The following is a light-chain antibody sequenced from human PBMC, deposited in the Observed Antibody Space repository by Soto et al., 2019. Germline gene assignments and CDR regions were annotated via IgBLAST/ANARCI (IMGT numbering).Light chain of an antibody. CDR3: MQALQTPWT. CDR2: LGS. J-gene: IGKJ1*01. Sequence: DLVMIQSPLTLPVTPGEPASISCNSSQSLLHSNGYNYFDLYLQKPGQSPQLLIYLGSNRASGVPDRFSGSGSGTDFTLKISRVEAEDVGVYYCMQALQTPWTFGQGTKVDIK. CDR1: QSLLHSNGYNY. V-gene: IGKV2-28*01.